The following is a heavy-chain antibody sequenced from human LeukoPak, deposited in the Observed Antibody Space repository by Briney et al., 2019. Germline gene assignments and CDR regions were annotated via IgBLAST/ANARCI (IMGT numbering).Heavy chain of an antibody. D-gene: IGHD5-12*01. Sequence: SETLSLTCTVSGGSISSYYWSWIRQPAGKGLEWIGSIYYSGSTYYNPSLKSRVTISVDTSKNQFSLKLSSVTAADTAVYYCATSNEVVATYYNWFDPWGQGTLVTVSS. CDR1: GGSISSYY. CDR3: ATSNEVVATYYNWFDP. CDR2: IYYSGST. J-gene: IGHJ5*02. V-gene: IGHV4-4*07.